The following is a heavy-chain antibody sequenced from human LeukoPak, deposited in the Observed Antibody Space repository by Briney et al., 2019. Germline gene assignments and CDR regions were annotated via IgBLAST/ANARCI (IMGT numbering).Heavy chain of an antibody. J-gene: IGHJ4*02. CDR3: AQSIGRVVGTFDF. D-gene: IGHD2-21*01. CDR1: GFTFSSYS. CDR2: ISSSGIYI. Sequence: GGSLRLSCAASGFTFSSYSMNWVRQAPGKGLEWVPSISSSGIYIYYADSVKGRFTISRDNAKNSLYLQMNSLRAEDTGVYDCAQSIGRVVGTFDFWGQGTLVTVSS. V-gene: IGHV3-21*01.